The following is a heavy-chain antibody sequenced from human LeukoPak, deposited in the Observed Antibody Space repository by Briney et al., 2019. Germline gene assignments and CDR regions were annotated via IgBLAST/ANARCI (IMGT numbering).Heavy chain of an antibody. CDR1: GGSISSYY. CDR3: ARDWSSAFDY. Sequence: SETPSLTYTVSGGSISSYYWSWIRQPPGKGLEWIGYIYYSGSTNYNPSLKSRVTISVDTSKNQFSLKLSSVTAADTVVYYCARDWSSAFDYWGQGTLVTVSS. CDR2: IYYSGST. D-gene: IGHD6-25*01. V-gene: IGHV4-59*01. J-gene: IGHJ4*02.